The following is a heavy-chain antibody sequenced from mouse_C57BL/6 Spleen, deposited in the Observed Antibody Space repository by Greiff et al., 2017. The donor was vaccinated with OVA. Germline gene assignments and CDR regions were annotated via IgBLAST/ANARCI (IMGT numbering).Heavy chain of an antibody. CDR3: AIDYAMDY. CDR2: ISYDGSN. J-gene: IGHJ4*01. Sequence: EVQLQESGPGLVKPSQSLSLTCSVTGYSITSGYYWNWIRQFPGNKLEWMGYISYDGSNNYNPSLKNRISITRDTSKNQFFLKLNSVTTEDTATYYCAIDYAMDYWGQGTSVTVSS. CDR1: GYSITSGYY. V-gene: IGHV3-6*01.